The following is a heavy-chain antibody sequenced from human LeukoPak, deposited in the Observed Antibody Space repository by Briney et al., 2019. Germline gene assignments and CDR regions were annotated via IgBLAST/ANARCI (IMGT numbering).Heavy chain of an antibody. V-gene: IGHV4-34*01. Sequence: SETLSLTCAVYGGSFSGYYWSWIRQPPGKGLEWIGEINHSGSTNYNPFLKSRVTISVDTSKNQFSLKLSSVTAADTAVYYCARGSSGYFKTWGQGTLVTVSS. J-gene: IGHJ4*02. CDR3: ARGSSGYFKT. CDR2: INHSGST. D-gene: IGHD3-22*01. CDR1: GGSFSGYY.